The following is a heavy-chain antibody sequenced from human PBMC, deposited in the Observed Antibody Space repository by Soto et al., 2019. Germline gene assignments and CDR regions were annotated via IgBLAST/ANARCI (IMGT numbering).Heavy chain of an antibody. J-gene: IGHJ6*02. Sequence: GESLRISCKGSGYSFTSYWISWVRQMPGKGLEWMGRIDPSDSYTNYSPSFQGHVTISADKSISTAYLQWSSLKASDTAMYYCARRRRLLAAAFYHHYLMAVRGQRTTVTGSS. CDR3: ARRRRLLAAAFYHHYLMAV. CDR2: IDPSDSYT. V-gene: IGHV5-10-1*01. D-gene: IGHD6-13*01. CDR1: GYSFTSYW.